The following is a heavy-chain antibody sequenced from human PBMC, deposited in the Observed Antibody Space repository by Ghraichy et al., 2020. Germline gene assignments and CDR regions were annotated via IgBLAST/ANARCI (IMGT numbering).Heavy chain of an antibody. J-gene: IGHJ4*02. CDR1: GVSFSGYY. CDR3: ARGLSASWHRFDN. D-gene: IGHD2-2*01. V-gene: IGHV4-34*01. CDR2: INHSGNT. Sequence: SQTLSLTCTVYGVSFSGYYWSWIRQAPGNGLEWIGEINHSGNTNYNPSLKGRVTISIDTSKNQFSLQLNSVTAADTALYYCARGLSASWHRFDNWGQGTLVTVSS.